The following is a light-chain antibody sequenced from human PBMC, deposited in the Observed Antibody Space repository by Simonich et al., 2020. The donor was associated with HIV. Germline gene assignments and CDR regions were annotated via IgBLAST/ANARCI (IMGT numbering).Light chain of an antibody. J-gene: IGLJ7*01. V-gene: IGLV1-44*01. CDR1: SSNIGRNT. Sequence: QSVLTQPPSASGTPGQRVTISCSGSSSNIGRNTVNWYQQLPGTAPKLLIYSNNQRPSGVPDRFSGSKSGTSASLAISGLQSEDEADYYCAAWDDSLNGAVFGGGTQVTVL. CDR2: SNN. CDR3: AAWDDSLNGAV.